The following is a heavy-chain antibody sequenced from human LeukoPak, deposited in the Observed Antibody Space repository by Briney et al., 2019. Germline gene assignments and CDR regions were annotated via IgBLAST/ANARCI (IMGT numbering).Heavy chain of an antibody. Sequence: GGSLRLSCAASGFTFSSYAMSWVRQAPGKGLEWVSAISGSGSITYYAGSVRGRLTISRDNSMNTLYLQMNSLRAEDTAVYYCAKRDSSSWSLFDYWGQGTLISVSS. J-gene: IGHJ4*02. V-gene: IGHV3-23*01. CDR2: ISGSGSIT. D-gene: IGHD6-13*01. CDR1: GFTFSSYA. CDR3: AKRDSSSWSLFDY.